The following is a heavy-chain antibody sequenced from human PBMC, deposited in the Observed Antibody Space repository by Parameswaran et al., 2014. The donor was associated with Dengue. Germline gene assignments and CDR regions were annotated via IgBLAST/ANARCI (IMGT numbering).Heavy chain of an antibody. J-gene: IGHJ5*02. Sequence: WVRQAPGQGLEWMGGIIPIFGTANYAQKFQGRVTITADESTSTAYMELSSLRSEDTAVYYCASTPGWFDPWGQGTLVTVSS. D-gene: IGHD3-10*01. CDR3: ASTPGWFDP. CDR2: IIPIFGTA. V-gene: IGHV1-69*01.